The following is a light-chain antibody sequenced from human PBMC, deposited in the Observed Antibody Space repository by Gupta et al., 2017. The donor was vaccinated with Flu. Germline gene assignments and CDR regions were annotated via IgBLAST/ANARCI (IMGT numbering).Light chain of an antibody. V-gene: IGKV3-20*01. CDR2: GAS. CDR1: QSVSNNF. Sequence: IVLTQSPGSLSSSPGERATLTCRASQSVSNNFLAWYQQRPGQAPRLLIYGASNRSTGIPDRFSGSGSGTDFTLTVSRLEPEDVAVYYCQKYDNSPWTFGQGTQVEIK. CDR3: QKYDNSPWT. J-gene: IGKJ1*01.